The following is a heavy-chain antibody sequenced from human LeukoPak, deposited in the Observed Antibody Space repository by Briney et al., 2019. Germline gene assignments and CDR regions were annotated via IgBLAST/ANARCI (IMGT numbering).Heavy chain of an antibody. CDR3: ARVYYQDSGTSYRHLDY. D-gene: IGHD3-22*01. CDR2: IKQDESEK. J-gene: IGHJ4*02. V-gene: IGHV3-7*01. CDR1: GCTFRNYC. Sequence: GGSLRLSCAASGCTFRNYCMTWVRQVPGKGLEWVASIKQDESEKYFLDSVKGRFTISRDNAENSLYLQMNSLRAEDTAVYYCARVYYQDSGTSYRHLDYWAREPWSPSPQ.